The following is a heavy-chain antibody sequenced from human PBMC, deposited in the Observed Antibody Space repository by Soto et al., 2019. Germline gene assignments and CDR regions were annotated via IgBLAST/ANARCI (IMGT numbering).Heavy chain of an antibody. CDR2: IYYSGST. CDR1: GGSINYKY. J-gene: IGHJ3*01. CDR3: ARYYCSGGSCYSLSTFDV. V-gene: IGHV4-59*01. D-gene: IGHD2-15*01. Sequence: QVQLQESGPGLVKPSETLSLSCTVSGGSINYKYWSWIRQPPGKGLEWIGYIYYSGSTDYNPSLKSRATISLDTSKNQFSLKLPSVTAADTAVYYCARYYCSGGSCYSLSTFDVWGQGTMVTVSS.